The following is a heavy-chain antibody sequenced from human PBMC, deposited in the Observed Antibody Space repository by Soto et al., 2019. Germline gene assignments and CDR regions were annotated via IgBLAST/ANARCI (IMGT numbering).Heavy chain of an antibody. CDR2: ISSSSSYI. J-gene: IGHJ4*01. CDR3: ARGPGGYYVSSGYPSHYFDY. CDR1: GFTFSSYS. Sequence: EVQLVESGGGLVKPGGSLRLSCAVSGFTFSSYSMNWVRQAPGKGLEWVSSISSSSSYIYYADSVKGRFTISRDNAKNSLYLQMNSLRAEDTAVYYCARGPGGYYVSSGYPSHYFDYWGQGTLVTVSS. D-gene: IGHD3-22*01. V-gene: IGHV3-21*06.